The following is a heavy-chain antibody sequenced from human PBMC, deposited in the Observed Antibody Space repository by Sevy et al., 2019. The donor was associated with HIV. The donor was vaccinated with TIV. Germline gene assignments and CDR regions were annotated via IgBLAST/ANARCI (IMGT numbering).Heavy chain of an antibody. CDR1: GFTFSSYS. Sequence: GGSLRLSCAASGFTFSSYSMNWVRQAPGKGLEWVSGISGSGGSTYYADSVKGRFTISRDNSKNTPYLQMNSLRAEDTAVYYCARVAGSGTYYGGDFDYWGQGTLVTVSS. V-gene: IGHV3-23*01. CDR2: ISGSGGST. CDR3: ARVAGSGTYYGGDFDY. D-gene: IGHD3-10*01. J-gene: IGHJ4*02.